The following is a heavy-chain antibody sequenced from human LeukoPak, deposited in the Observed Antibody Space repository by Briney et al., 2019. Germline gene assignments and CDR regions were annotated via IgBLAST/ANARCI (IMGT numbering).Heavy chain of an antibody. CDR2: ISSSGSTI. J-gene: IGHJ4*02. D-gene: IGHD2-2*01. V-gene: IGHV3-48*03. CDR1: GFTFSSYE. Sequence: GGSLRLSCAASGFTFSSYEMNWVRQAPGKGLEWVSYISSSGSTIYYAASVKGRFTISRDNAKNSLYLQMNSLRAEDTAVYYCARDLPYDYGDYWGQGTLVAVSS. CDR3: ARDLPYDYGDY.